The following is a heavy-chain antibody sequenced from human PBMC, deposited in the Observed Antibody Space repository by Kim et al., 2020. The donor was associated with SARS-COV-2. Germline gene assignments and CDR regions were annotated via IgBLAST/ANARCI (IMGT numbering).Heavy chain of an antibody. Sequence: KGRFTISRDNAKNSLYLQMNSLRAEDTAVYYCARDFPDHGDYVGLDAFDIWGQGTMVTVSS. CDR3: ARDFPDHGDYVGLDAFDI. D-gene: IGHD4-17*01. V-gene: IGHV3-11*06. J-gene: IGHJ3*02.